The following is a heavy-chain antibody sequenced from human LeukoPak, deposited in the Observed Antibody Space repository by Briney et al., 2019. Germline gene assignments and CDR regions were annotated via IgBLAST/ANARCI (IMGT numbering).Heavy chain of an antibody. D-gene: IGHD6-13*01. CDR1: GYTFTGYY. CDR3: ARDKGSSWYQYDY. Sequence: ASVKVSCKASGYTFTGYYMHWVRQAPGQGLEWMGWINPNSGGTNYAQKFQGRVTMTRDTSISTAYMELSRLRSDDTAVYYCARDKGSSWYQYDYWGQGTLVTVS. CDR2: INPNSGGT. J-gene: IGHJ4*02. V-gene: IGHV1-2*02.